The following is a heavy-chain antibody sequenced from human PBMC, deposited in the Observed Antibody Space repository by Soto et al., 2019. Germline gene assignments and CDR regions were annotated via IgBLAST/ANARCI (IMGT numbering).Heavy chain of an antibody. Sequence: LSLTCTVSGGSFKSGSYSWSWIRQPPGKGLEWIGYVYHTGRTSYNPSLNGRVSISMDTSKNQFSLNLDSVTAADTAVYFCARDFAYFDAWGQGTLVTVSS. CDR2: VYHTGRT. V-gene: IGHV4-61*01. D-gene: IGHD3-3*01. CDR1: GGSFKSGSYS. J-gene: IGHJ4*02. CDR3: ARDFAYFDA.